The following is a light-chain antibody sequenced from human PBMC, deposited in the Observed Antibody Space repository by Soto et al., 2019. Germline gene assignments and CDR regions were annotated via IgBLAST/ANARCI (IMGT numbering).Light chain of an antibody. CDR3: GSFTSINTGV. J-gene: IGLJ3*02. Sequence: QSALTQPASVSGSPGQSITISCTGTSSDVGGYNYVSWYQQHPGKAPKLMIYEVSNRPSGVSNRFSGPKSGNTASLTISGLQAEDEADYYCGSFTSINTGVFGGGTKLTVL. V-gene: IGLV2-14*01. CDR1: SSDVGGYNY. CDR2: EVS.